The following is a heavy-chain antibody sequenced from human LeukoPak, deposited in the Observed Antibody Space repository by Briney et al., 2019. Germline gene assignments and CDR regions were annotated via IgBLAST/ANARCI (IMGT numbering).Heavy chain of an antibody. Sequence: GRSLRLSCAASGFTFSSYAMHWVRQAPGKGLEWVANIKQDGSEKYYVDSVKGRFTISRDNAKNSLYLQMNSLRAEDTAVYYCARGIVVVPAAMYYFDYWGQGTLVTVSS. J-gene: IGHJ4*02. CDR3: ARGIVVVPAAMYYFDY. V-gene: IGHV3-7*01. CDR1: GFTFSSYA. D-gene: IGHD2-2*01. CDR2: IKQDGSEK.